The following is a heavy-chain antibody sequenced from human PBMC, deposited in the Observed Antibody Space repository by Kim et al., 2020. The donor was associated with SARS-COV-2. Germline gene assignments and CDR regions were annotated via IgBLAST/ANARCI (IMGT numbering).Heavy chain of an antibody. V-gene: IGHV3-30*04. D-gene: IGHD3-3*01. CDR2: VSSDGSDQ. CDR3: ARDLMGSGRYAVDI. Sequence: GGSLRLSCATSGFTFNYYALHWIRQAPGKGLEWAAVVSSDGSDQSYSESVRGRFTVSRDNSKRTVDLQMNSLRPEDTAVYYCARDLMGSGRYAVDIWGQGTVVTVSS. J-gene: IGHJ3*02. CDR1: GFTFNYYA.